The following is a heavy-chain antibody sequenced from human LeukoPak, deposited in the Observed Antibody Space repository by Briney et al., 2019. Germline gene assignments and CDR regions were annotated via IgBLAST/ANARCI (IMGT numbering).Heavy chain of an antibody. J-gene: IGHJ6*03. CDR1: GGTFSNYA. D-gene: IGHD3-22*01. Sequence: SVKVSCKASGGTFSNYAISWVRQAPGQGPEWLGGIIPMFGTANYAQKFQDRVTITADEFTTTAYMELGSLRSEDTAIYYCTRGSIAYYYMDVWGKGTTVTISS. V-gene: IGHV1-69*01. CDR2: IIPMFGTA. CDR3: TRGSIAYYYMDV.